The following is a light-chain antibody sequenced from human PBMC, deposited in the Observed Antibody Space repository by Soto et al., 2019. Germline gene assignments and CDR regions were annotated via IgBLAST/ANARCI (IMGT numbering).Light chain of an antibody. J-gene: IGLJ2*01. CDR1: SSDVGGYNY. Sequence: QPVLTHPASVSGSPGQSITISCTGTSSDVGGYNYVSWYQQHPGKAPKLMIYDVSNRPSGVSNRFSGSKSGNTASLTISGLQADDEADYYCSSYTSSSTLGVFGGGTKVTVL. CDR2: DVS. V-gene: IGLV2-14*01. CDR3: SSYTSSSTLGV.